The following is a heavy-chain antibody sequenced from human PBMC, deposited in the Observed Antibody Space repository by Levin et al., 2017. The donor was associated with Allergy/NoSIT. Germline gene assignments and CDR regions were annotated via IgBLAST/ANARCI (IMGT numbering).Heavy chain of an antibody. Sequence: GGSLRLSCAASGFTFSSYAMSWVRQAPGKGLEWVSAISGSGGSTYYADSVKGRFTISRDNSKNTLYLQMNSLRAEDTAVYYCAKGDPDYDSSGYKHAFDIWGQGTMVTVSS. CDR2: ISGSGGST. CDR1: GFTFSSYA. V-gene: IGHV3-23*01. J-gene: IGHJ3*02. CDR3: AKGDPDYDSSGYKHAFDI. D-gene: IGHD3-22*01.